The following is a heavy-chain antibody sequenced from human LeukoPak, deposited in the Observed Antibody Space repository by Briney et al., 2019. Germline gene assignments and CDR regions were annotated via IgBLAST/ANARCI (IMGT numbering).Heavy chain of an antibody. Sequence: PSETLSLTCAVSGGSISSSNWWSWVRQPPGKGLEWIGEIYHSGSTNYNPSLKSRVTILEDKSKNQFSLKMSSATAADTAVYYCAREPEEDYYDSSGYYYDYWGQGTPVTVSS. V-gene: IGHV4-4*02. J-gene: IGHJ4*02. CDR2: IYHSGST. D-gene: IGHD3-22*01. CDR1: GGSISSSNW. CDR3: AREPEEDYYDSSGYYYDY.